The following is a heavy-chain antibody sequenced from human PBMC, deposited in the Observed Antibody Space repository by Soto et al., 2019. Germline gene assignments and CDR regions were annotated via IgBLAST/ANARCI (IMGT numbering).Heavy chain of an antibody. D-gene: IGHD6-6*01. CDR3: AKDRAQWQLVLEHDY. V-gene: IGHV3-23*01. J-gene: IGHJ4*02. Sequence: PGGSLRLSCAASGFTFSSYEMNWVRQAPGKGLEWVSAISGSGGSTYYADSVKGRFTISRDNSKNTLYLQMNSLRAEDTAVYYCAKDRAQWQLVLEHDYWGQGTLVTVSS. CDR1: GFTFSSYE. CDR2: ISGSGGST.